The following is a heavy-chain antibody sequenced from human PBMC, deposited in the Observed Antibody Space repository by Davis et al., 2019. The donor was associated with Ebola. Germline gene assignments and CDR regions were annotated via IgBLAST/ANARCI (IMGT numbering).Heavy chain of an antibody. CDR2: INPNSGGT. J-gene: IGHJ6*02. V-gene: IGHV1-2*04. Sequence: AASVKVSCKASGYTFTGYYMHWVRQAPGQGLEWMGWINPNSGGTNYAQKFQGWVTMTRDTSISTAYMELSSLRSEDTAVYYCARDTVVPADLFYYYYYGMDVWGQGTTVTVSS. CDR1: GYTFTGYY. CDR3: ARDTVVPADLFYYYYYGMDV. D-gene: IGHD2-2*01.